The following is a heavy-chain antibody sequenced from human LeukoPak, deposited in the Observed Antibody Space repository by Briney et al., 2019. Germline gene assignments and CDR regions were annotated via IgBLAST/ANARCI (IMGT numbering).Heavy chain of an antibody. V-gene: IGHV4-39*01. J-gene: IGHJ5*02. CDR1: GGSIRSSNYC. D-gene: IGHD2-21*02. CDR2: IDYSGNT. Sequence: SETLSLTCTVSGGSIRSSNYCWGWIRQPPGKGLEWIGSIDYSGNTNYNPSLKSRVTISVDTSKNQFSLKLSSVTAADTAVYYCARRQEVVTAVNWFDPWGQGTLVTVSS. CDR3: ARRQEVVTAVNWFDP.